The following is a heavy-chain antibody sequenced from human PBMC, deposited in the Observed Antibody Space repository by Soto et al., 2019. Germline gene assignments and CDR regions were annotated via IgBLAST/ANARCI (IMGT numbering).Heavy chain of an antibody. J-gene: IGHJ6*02. D-gene: IGHD3-10*01. Sequence: PGESLKISCMGSGYSFTSYWIGWVRQMPGKGLEWMGIIYPGDSDTRYSPSFQGQVTISADKSISTAYLQWSGLKASDTAMYYCASSVGEASYGMDVWGQGTTVTVSS. CDR3: ASSVGEASYGMDV. CDR2: IYPGDSDT. V-gene: IGHV5-51*01. CDR1: GYSFTSYW.